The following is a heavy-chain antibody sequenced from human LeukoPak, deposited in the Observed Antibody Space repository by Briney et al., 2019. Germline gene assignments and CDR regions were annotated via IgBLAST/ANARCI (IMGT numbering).Heavy chain of an antibody. CDR2: ISYSRNT. Sequence: SETLSLTCTVSGGSVSSGSSSWSWIRQPPGKGLEWIGYISYSRNTNYNPSLKSRVTISVDTSKNHFSLKLSSATAADTAVYYCARELRVAWAYYFDYWGQGTLVTVSS. J-gene: IGHJ4*02. V-gene: IGHV4-61*03. CDR1: GGSVSSGSSS. D-gene: IGHD4-17*01. CDR3: ARELRVAWAYYFDY.